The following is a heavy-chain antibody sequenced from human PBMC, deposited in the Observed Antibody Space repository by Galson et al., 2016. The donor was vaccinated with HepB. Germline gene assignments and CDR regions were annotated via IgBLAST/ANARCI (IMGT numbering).Heavy chain of an antibody. Sequence: SVKISCKVSGFPVTDLSIRWVRQAPGKGLEWMGGFELEDGETVHAQKFQGRVTMTEDTSTDTAYMELSRLTSGDTAVYYCVTEGGNWGQGVLVTVSS. D-gene: IGHD3-16*01. V-gene: IGHV1-24*01. CDR1: GFPVTDLS. CDR2: FELEDGET. CDR3: VTEGGN. J-gene: IGHJ4*02.